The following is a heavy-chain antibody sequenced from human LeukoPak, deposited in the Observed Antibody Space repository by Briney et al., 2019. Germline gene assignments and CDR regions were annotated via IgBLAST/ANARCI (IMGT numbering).Heavy chain of an antibody. V-gene: IGHV4-61*02. CDR2: IYTSGST. Sequence: PSETLSLTCTVSGVSISSGSYCWSWVRQPAGKGLELGVRIYTSGSTNYNPSLKSRVTISVDTSKHQFPLKLSSVTAADTAVYYCARGAPSYCSGGSCYSGEFDPWGQGTLVTVSS. D-gene: IGHD2-15*01. CDR3: ARGAPSYCSGGSCYSGEFDP. CDR1: GVSISSGSYC. J-gene: IGHJ5*02.